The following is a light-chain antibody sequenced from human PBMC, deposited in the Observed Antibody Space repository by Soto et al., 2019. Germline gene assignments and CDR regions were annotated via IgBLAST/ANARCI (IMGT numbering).Light chain of an antibody. CDR1: QSISSW. J-gene: IGKJ5*01. V-gene: IGKV1-12*01. CDR2: AAS. Sequence: DIQMTQSPSSVSASVGDTVTITCRASQSISSWLAWYQQKPGTVPKLLIYAASSLQSGVPSRFSVRGAGPEFTLAIPSLQPQHFGTYDCQPGDSCPIALGQGTRLEIK. CDR3: QPGDSCPIA.